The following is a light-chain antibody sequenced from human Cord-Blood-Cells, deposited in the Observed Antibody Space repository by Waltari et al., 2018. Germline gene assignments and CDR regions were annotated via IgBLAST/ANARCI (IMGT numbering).Light chain of an antibody. J-gene: IGLJ2*01. CDR3: CSYAGSYSVV. Sequence: QSALTQPRSVSGSPGQSVTISCTGTSSDVGGYNYVSWYQQHPGQAPKLMIYDVSKRPSGVPDRFSGPKSGNTASLTISGLQAEDEADYYCCSYAGSYSVVFGGGTKLTVL. CDR2: DVS. CDR1: SSDVGGYNY. V-gene: IGLV2-11*01.